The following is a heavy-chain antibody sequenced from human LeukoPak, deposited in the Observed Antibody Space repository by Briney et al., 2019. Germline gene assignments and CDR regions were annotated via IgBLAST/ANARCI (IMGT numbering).Heavy chain of an antibody. CDR3: ARKDGDY. V-gene: IGHV4-4*07. CDR1: GASISSFH. J-gene: IGHJ4*02. Sequence: TETLSLTCTVSGASISSFHWTWIRQPAGKGLEWIGLIYSSGSTIYNPSLKSRVAMSVDMTKNQLSLKLSSVTAADTAMYYCARKDGDYWGQGTLVTVSS. CDR2: IYSSGST.